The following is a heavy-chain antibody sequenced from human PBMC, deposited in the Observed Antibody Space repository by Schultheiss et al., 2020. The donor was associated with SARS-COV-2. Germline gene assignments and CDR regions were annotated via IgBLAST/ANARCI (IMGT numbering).Heavy chain of an antibody. D-gene: IGHD1-26*01. V-gene: IGHV3-9*01. J-gene: IGHJ4*02. CDR2: ITWNSKII. CDR1: GFPFGDYA. CDR3: VKDGRGHSTGDFDF. Sequence: GGSLRLSCAASGFPFGDYALHWVRQTAGGGLEWVSGITWNSKIIDYADSVKGRFTIARDTARNSLYLQMNSLRPEDTALYYCVKDGRGHSTGDFDFWGQGTRVTVAS.